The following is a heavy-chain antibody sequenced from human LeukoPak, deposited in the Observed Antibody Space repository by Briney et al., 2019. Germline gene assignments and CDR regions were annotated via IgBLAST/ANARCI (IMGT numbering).Heavy chain of an antibody. CDR1: GFTFSSYA. J-gene: IGHJ4*02. D-gene: IGHD5-24*01. V-gene: IGHV3-23*01. Sequence: GGSLGLSCAASGFTFSSYAMSWVRQAPGKGLEWVSVISGSGGSTNYADSVKGRFTISRDNSKNTLYLQMNSLRAEDTAIYYCAKDLITSGFLFDYWGQGTLVTVSS. CDR3: AKDLITSGFLFDY. CDR2: ISGSGGST.